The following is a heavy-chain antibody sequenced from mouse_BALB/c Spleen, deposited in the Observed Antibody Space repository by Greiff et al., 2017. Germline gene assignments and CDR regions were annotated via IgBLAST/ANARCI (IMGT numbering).Heavy chain of an antibody. Sequence: QVQLQQSGPELVKPGASVKISCKASGYAFSSSWMNWVKQRPGQGLEWIGRIYPGDGDTNYNGKFKGKATLTADKSSSTAYMQLSSLTSVDSAVYFCATLTTARGYFDYWGQGTTLTVSS. J-gene: IGHJ2*01. CDR2: IYPGDGDT. D-gene: IGHD1-2*01. CDR1: GYAFSSSW. V-gene: IGHV1-82*01. CDR3: ATLTTARGYFDY.